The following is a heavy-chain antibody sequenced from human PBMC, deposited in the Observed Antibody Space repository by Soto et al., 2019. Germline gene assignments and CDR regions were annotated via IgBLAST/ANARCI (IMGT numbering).Heavy chain of an antibody. Sequence: SETLSLTCTVSGGSISSGGYYWSWIRQHPGKGLEWIGYIYYSGSTYYNPSLKSRVTISVDTSKNQFSLKLSSVTAADTAVYYCARFATGYCSSTSCYDYTPLVHDAFDIWGQGTMVTVSS. CDR3: ARFATGYCSSTSCYDYTPLVHDAFDI. V-gene: IGHV4-31*03. CDR2: IYYSGST. J-gene: IGHJ3*02. D-gene: IGHD2-2*01. CDR1: GGSISSGGYY.